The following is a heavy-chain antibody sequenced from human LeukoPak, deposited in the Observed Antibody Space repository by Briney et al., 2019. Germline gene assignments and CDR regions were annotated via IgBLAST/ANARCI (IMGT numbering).Heavy chain of an antibody. CDR1: GGSISSYY. Sequence: SETLSLTCTVSGGSISSYYWSWIRQPAGRGVEWIGRIYTSGTTNYNPSLKSRVTMSVDTPKNQFSLRLSSLTAADTALYYCARIGGRGGSESYAYFDYWGQGTLVTVSS. D-gene: IGHD3-10*01. CDR3: ARIGGRGGSESYAYFDY. J-gene: IGHJ4*02. V-gene: IGHV4-4*07. CDR2: IYTSGTT.